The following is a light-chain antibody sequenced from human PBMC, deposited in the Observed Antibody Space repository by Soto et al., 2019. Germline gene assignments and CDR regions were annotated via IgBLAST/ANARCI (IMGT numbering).Light chain of an antibody. J-gene: IGKJ1*01. CDR1: QSVSSSY. Sequence: EIVLTQYPTTLSLSPGERATLSRRASQSVSSSYLAWYQQKPGQAPRLLIYGASSRATGIPDRFSGSGSGTDFTLTISRLEPEDFAVYYCQQYDSSPKTFGQGTKVDIK. CDR3: QQYDSSPKT. CDR2: GAS. V-gene: IGKV3-20*01.